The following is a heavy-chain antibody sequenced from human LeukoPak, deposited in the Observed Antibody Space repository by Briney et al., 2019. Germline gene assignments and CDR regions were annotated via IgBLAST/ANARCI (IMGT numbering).Heavy chain of an antibody. CDR2: ISDSGGNT. D-gene: IGHD6-6*01. CDR3: ARHRSSWLIDY. Sequence: PGGSQRLSCAASGFTFSSYAMSWVRQAPGKGLEWVSAISDSGGNTYYADSVRGRFTISRDNSKNTLYLQMNSLRAEDTAVYYCARHRSSWLIDYWGQGTLVTVSS. CDR1: GFTFSSYA. V-gene: IGHV3-23*01. J-gene: IGHJ4*02.